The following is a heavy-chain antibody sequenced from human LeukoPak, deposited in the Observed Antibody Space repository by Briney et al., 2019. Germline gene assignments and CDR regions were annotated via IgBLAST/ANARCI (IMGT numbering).Heavy chain of an antibody. CDR2: IHSSGTT. J-gene: IGHJ6*03. D-gene: IGHD1-26*01. Sequence: KSSETLSFTCAVSGDSINSHYWNWIRRPPGKGLECVAYIHSSGTTSTNPSLRSRVTVSLDTSKNQFSLRLTSLSSADTAVYYCAREVQTGGNYYLDYFTYMDVWGKGATVAVCS. CDR1: GDSINSHY. V-gene: IGHV4-59*11. CDR3: AREVQTGGNYYLDYFTYMDV.